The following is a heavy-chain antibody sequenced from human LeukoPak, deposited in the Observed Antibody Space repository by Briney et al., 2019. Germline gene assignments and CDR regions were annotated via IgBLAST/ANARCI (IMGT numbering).Heavy chain of an antibody. Sequence: TGGSLRLSCAASGFTFSSYWMHWVRQAPGKRLVWVSRINSDGSSTSYADSVKGRFTISRDNAKNTLYLQMNSLRAEDTAVYYCARAGSYYDFWSGYQYYYYYYMDVWGKGTTVTVSS. CDR2: INSDGSST. J-gene: IGHJ6*03. CDR3: ARAGSYYDFWSGYQYYYYYYMDV. V-gene: IGHV3-74*01. D-gene: IGHD3-3*01. CDR1: GFTFSSYW.